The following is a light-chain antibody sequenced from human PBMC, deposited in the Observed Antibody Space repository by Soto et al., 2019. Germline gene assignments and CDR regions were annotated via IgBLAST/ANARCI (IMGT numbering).Light chain of an antibody. CDR2: RAS. CDR1: QSISSN. V-gene: IGKV3-15*01. J-gene: IGKJ1*01. CDR3: HQYENWPQT. Sequence: EIVMTQSPATRSVSPVERGTLSCRASQSISSNLAWYQQKLGQAPRXLIYRASTRATGIPARFSGSGSGTEFTLTISSLQSEDFALYSCHQYENWPQTFGQGTKV.